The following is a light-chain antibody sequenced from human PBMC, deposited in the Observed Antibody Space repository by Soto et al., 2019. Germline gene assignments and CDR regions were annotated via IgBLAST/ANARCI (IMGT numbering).Light chain of an antibody. V-gene: IGKV1-5*03. CDR1: QIISSW. J-gene: IGKJ2*01. CDR2: KAS. Sequence: DIQMTQSPSTLSASVGDRVTITCRASQIISSWLAWYQQKPGKAPKLLIYKASSLESGVPSRFSGSGSGREFTLTISSLQPDDFATYYCQQCNSYSYTFGQGTKLEIK. CDR3: QQCNSYSYT.